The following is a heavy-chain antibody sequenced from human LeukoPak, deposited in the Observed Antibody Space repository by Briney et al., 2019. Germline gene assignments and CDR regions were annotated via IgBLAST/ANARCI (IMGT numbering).Heavy chain of an antibody. D-gene: IGHD1-26*01. CDR1: GYTFTSYD. V-gene: IGHV1-2*06. J-gene: IGHJ3*02. CDR2: INPNSGGT. Sequence: ASVKVSCKASGYTFTSYDINWVRQAPGQGLEWMGRINPNSGGTNYAQKFQGRVTMTRDTSISTAYMELSRLRSDDTAVYYCAVALSIVGARSAFDIWGQGTMVTVSS. CDR3: AVALSIVGARSAFDI.